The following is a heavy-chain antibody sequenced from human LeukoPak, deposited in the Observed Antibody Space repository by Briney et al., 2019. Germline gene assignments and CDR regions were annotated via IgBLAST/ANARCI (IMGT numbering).Heavy chain of an antibody. CDR3: ARHLTNWESVAAPPASDAFGI. Sequence: SETLSLTCTVSGGSISSSSYFWGWIRQPPGKELEWIGTIFYSGSTYYNPSLQGRVTMSVDTSKNQFSLELRSVTAADTSLYYCARHLTNWESVAAPPASDAFGIWGQGSMVTVSS. J-gene: IGHJ3*02. CDR2: IFYSGST. D-gene: IGHD6-19*01. CDR1: GGSISSSSYF. V-gene: IGHV4-39*01.